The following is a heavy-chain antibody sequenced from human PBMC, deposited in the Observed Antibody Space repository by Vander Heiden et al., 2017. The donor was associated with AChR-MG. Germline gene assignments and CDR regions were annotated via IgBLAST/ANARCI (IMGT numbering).Heavy chain of an antibody. CDR2: IIPIFGTA. V-gene: IGHV1-69*01. CDR1: GAPFSSYA. D-gene: IGHD3-22*01. CDR3: ARALFRYYDSSGYFDY. Sequence: QAQLVQSGAEVKKPGSSVKVSCEASGAPFSSYAISWVRQAHGQGLEWMGGIIPIFGTANYAQKFQGRVTITADESTSTAYMELSSLRSEDTAVYYCARALFRYYDSSGYFDYWGQGTLVTVSS. J-gene: IGHJ4*02.